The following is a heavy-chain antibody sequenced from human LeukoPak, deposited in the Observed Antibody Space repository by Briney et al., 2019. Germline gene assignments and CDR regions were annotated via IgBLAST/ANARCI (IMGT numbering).Heavy chain of an antibody. D-gene: IGHD2-2*01. CDR3: ARDYTAAKDY. V-gene: IGHV3-20*04. J-gene: IGHJ4*02. CDR2: INWNGGST. Sequence: PGGSLRLSCAASGFTFDDYGMSWVRQAPGKGLEWVSGINWNGGSTGYADSVKGRFTISRDNAKNSLYLQMDSLRAEDTAVYYCARDYTAAKDYWGQGTLVTVSS. CDR1: GFTFDDYG.